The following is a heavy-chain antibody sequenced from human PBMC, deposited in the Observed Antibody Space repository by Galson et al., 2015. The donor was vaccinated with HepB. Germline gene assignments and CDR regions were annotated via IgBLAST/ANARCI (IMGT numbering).Heavy chain of an antibody. CDR3: ASQYSGSYRD. Sequence: EVQLVASGGGLVQPGGCLRLSCAASGITFSSYSVNWVCQAPGKGLEWVSYISSSSRTIYYSDSVKGRFTISRDNAKNSLYLQMKSLRAEDTAVYYCASQYSGSYRDWGQGTLVTVSS. J-gene: IGHJ4*02. D-gene: IGHD1-26*01. V-gene: IGHV3-48*01. CDR1: GITFSSYS. CDR2: ISSSSRTI.